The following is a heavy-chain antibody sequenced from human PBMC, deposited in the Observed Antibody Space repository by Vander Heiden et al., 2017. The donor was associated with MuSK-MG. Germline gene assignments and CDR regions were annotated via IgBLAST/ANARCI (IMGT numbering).Heavy chain of an antibody. Sequence: QVQLVGSGGGVVEPARAVRLSSSASGFTCSSYAMHWVRQAPGKGLEWVAVISYDGSNKYYADSVKGRFTISRDNSKNTLYLQMNSLRAEDTAVSYCARDGQVQLWHYYYYGMDVWVRGPTVTVSS. CDR3: ARDGQVQLWHYYYYGMDV. J-gene: IGHJ6*02. CDR2: ISYDGSNK. CDR1: GFTCSSYA. V-gene: IGHV3-30*04. D-gene: IGHD5-18*01.